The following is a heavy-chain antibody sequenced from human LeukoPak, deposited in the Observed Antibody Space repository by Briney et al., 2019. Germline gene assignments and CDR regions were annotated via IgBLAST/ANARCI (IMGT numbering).Heavy chain of an antibody. J-gene: IGHJ5*02. CDR2: IYYSGST. CDR3: ARDNSYSSSWRGWFDP. Sequence: SETLSLTCTVSGGSISSYYWSWIRQPPGKGLEWIGYIYYSGSTNYNPSLKSRVTISVDTSKNQFSLKLSSVTAADTAVYYCARDNSYSSSWRGWFDPWGQGTLVTVSS. D-gene: IGHD6-13*01. CDR1: GGSISSYY. V-gene: IGHV4-59*01.